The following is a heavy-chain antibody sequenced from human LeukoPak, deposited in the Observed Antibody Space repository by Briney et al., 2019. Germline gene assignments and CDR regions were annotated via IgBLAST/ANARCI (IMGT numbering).Heavy chain of an antibody. Sequence: GGSLRLSCAASGFTFSSYAMSWVRQAPGKGLEWVSAISGSGGSTYYADSVKGWFTISRDNSKNTLYLQMNSLRAEDTAVYYCAKDLYSSGWYGSGYWGQGTLVTVSS. CDR3: AKDLYSSGWYGSGY. V-gene: IGHV3-23*01. D-gene: IGHD6-19*01. CDR1: GFTFSSYA. CDR2: ISGSGGST. J-gene: IGHJ4*02.